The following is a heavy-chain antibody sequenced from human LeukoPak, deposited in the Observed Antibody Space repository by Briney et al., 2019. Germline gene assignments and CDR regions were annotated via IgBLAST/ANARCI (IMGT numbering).Heavy chain of an antibody. CDR1: GYSFTSYW. V-gene: IGHV5-51*01. Sequence: GESLKISCKGSGYSFTSYWIGWVRQMPGKGLEWMGIIYPGDSDTRYSPSFQGQVTISADRSISTAYLQWSSLKASDTAMYYCARTRITIFGVAFDAFDIWGQGTTVTVSS. D-gene: IGHD3-3*01. J-gene: IGHJ3*02. CDR2: IYPGDSDT. CDR3: ARTRITIFGVAFDAFDI.